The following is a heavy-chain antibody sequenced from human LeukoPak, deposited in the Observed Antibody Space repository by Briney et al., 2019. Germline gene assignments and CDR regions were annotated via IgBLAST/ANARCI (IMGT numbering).Heavy chain of an antibody. V-gene: IGHV1-2*06. J-gene: IGHJ4*02. Sequence: ASVTVSFKASGYTFTGYYMHWVRQAPAQGLEWMGRINPNSGGTNYAQKLQGRVTMTRDTSISTAYMELSRLRSDDTAVYYCATSLTNIAVAGPDYFDYWGQGTLVTVSS. CDR1: GYTFTGYY. CDR2: INPNSGGT. CDR3: ATSLTNIAVAGPDYFDY. D-gene: IGHD6-19*01.